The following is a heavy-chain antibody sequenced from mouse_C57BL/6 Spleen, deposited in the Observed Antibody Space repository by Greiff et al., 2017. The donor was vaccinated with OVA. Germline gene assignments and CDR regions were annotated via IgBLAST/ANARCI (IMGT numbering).Heavy chain of an antibody. Sequence: VQLKQSGAELVMPGASVKLSCKASGYTFTSYWMRWVKQRPGQGLEWIGEIDPSDSHTNYNQKFKGKSTLTVDKSSSTAYMQLSSLTAEDSAVYYCARGITRKDYWGQGTTLTVSS. J-gene: IGHJ2*01. CDR2: IDPSDSHT. CDR1: GYTFTSYW. D-gene: IGHD2-4*01. CDR3: ARGITRKDY. V-gene: IGHV1-69*01.